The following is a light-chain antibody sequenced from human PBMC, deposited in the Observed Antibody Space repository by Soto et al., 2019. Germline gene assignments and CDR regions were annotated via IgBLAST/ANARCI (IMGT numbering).Light chain of an antibody. V-gene: IGKV3-20*01. J-gene: IGKJ5*01. Sequence: IVVPQSPGTLSLSPGERATHSYRASQSVSSSYLAWYQQKPGQAPRLLIYGASRRATGIPDRFSGSGSGTDFTLTISRLEPEDCAVYYCQQDGSSPPITFGQGTRLEIK. CDR1: QSVSSSY. CDR2: GAS. CDR3: QQDGSSPPIT.